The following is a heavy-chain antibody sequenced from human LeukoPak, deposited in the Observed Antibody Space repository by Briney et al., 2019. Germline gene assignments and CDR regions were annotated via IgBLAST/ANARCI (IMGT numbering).Heavy chain of an antibody. CDR3: ARVKRDGYNPTWVDY. V-gene: IGHV1-69*04. J-gene: IGHJ4*02. D-gene: IGHD5-24*01. Sequence: SVKVSCKASGGTFSSYAISWVRQAPGQGLEWMERIIPILGIANYAQKFQGRVTITADKSTSTAYMELSSLRSEDTAVYYCARVKRDGYNPTWVDYWGQGTLVTVSS. CDR1: GGTFSSYA. CDR2: IIPILGIA.